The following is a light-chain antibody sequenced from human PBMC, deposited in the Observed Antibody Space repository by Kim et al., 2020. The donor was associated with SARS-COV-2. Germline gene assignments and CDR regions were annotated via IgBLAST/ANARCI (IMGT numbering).Light chain of an antibody. Sequence: GSPGQTASITCSGDKLGDKYACWYQQKPGQSPVLVIYQDSKRPSGIPERFSGSNSGNTATLTISGTQAMDEADYYCQAWDSSTVVFGGGTQVTVL. CDR2: QDS. CDR3: QAWDSSTVV. J-gene: IGLJ2*01. CDR1: KLGDKY. V-gene: IGLV3-1*01.